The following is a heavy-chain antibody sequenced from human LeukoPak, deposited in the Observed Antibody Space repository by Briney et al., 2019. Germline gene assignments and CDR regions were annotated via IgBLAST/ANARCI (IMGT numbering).Heavy chain of an antibody. V-gene: IGHV1-69*01. D-gene: IGHD5-18*01. Sequence: SVKVSCKASGGTFSSYAISWVRQAPGQGLERMGGIIPIFGTANYAQKFQSRVTITADESTSTAYMELSSLRSEDTAVYYCARVNVDTAMEVYYYYYMDVWGKGTTVTVSS. CDR1: GGTFSSYA. CDR2: IIPIFGTA. CDR3: ARVNVDTAMEVYYYYYMDV. J-gene: IGHJ6*03.